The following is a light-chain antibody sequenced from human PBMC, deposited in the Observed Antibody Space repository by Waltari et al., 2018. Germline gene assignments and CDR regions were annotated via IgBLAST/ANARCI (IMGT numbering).Light chain of an antibody. Sequence: EIVLTQSPATLSVSPGERATLPCWASQSIRSTLAWYQPKPGQAPRLLIYDASTRATGIPVRFSGSGSGTYFTLTISSLQSEDFAVYYCQQYTNWPLTFGGGTKVEI. CDR1: QSIRST. J-gene: IGKJ4*01. CDR3: QQYTNWPLT. CDR2: DAS. V-gene: IGKV3D-15*01.